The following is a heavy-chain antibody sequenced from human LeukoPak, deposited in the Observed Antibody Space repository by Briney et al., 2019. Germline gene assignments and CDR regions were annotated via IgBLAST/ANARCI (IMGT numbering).Heavy chain of an antibody. CDR2: VYYNGST. CDR1: GGSISSYN. Sequence: PSETLSLTCTVSGGSISSYNCSWGWHPPAQGMGRNGFVYYNGSTNSNPSLTRRVTISVDTCKTKFSLNLSSVPSADPALYYCARERAIAATGTRAAYSYYHGMDVWGEGTTATVPS. V-gene: IGHV4-59*01. CDR3: ARERAIAATGTRAAYSYYHGMDV. J-gene: IGHJ6*04. D-gene: IGHD6-13*01.